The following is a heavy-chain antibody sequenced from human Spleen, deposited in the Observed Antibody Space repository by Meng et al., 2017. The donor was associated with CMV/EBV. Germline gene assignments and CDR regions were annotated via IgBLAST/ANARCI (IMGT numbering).Heavy chain of an antibody. CDR2: IYPGDSDT. CDR3: ARQLDTRTWDNWFDP. V-gene: IGHV5-51*01. CDR1: GYSVTRYW. D-gene: IGHD2-2*01. J-gene: IGHJ5*02. Sequence: SGYSVTRYWIAWVRQMPGEGLEWMGIIYPGDSDTTYSPSFQGQVTISADKSTSTAYLQWSSLKASDTAMYCCARQLDTRTWDNWFDPWGQGTLVTVSS.